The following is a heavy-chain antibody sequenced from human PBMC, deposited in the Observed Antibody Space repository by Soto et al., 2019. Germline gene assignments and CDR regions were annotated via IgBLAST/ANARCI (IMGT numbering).Heavy chain of an antibody. CDR3: ARGTLWTTEYFQH. J-gene: IGHJ1*01. CDR1: GGTFSSYA. V-gene: IGHV1-69*06. Sequence: SVKVSCQTSGGTFSSYAISWVRRAPGQGLEWMGGIIPIFGTANYAHKFQGRVTITADKSTSTAYMELSSLRSEDTAMYHRARGTLWTTEYFQHWGQGTLVTVSS. D-gene: IGHD3-10*01. CDR2: IIPIFGTA.